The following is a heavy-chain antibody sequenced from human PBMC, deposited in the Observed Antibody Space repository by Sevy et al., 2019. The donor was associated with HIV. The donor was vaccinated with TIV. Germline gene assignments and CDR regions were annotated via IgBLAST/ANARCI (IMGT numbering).Heavy chain of an antibody. CDR3: ARDNSGYFFFDY. Sequence: GGSLRLSCAASGFTFSNYWMSWVRQAPGKGLEWVANIKQDGSQKYYVDSVKGRFTISRDNSKNTLYLQMDSLRPEDTAVYYCARDNSGYFFFDYWGQGTLVTVSS. V-gene: IGHV3-7*01. D-gene: IGHD3-22*01. CDR2: IKQDGSQK. J-gene: IGHJ4*02. CDR1: GFTFSNYW.